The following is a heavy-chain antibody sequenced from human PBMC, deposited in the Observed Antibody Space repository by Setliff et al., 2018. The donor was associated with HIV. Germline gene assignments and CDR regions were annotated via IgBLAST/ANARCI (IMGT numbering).Heavy chain of an antibody. V-gene: IGHV1-18*01. D-gene: IGHD3-3*01. CDR2: ISAYNGNT. J-gene: IGHJ6*02. CDR3: ARIRITIFGVVMGSRAFGMDV. CDR1: GYTFTSYG. Sequence: GASVKVSCKASGYTFTSYGISWVRQAPGQGLEWMGWISAYNGNTNYAQKLQGRVTMTTDTSTSTAYMELRSLRSDDTAVYYCARIRITIFGVVMGSRAFGMDVWGQGTTVTVSS.